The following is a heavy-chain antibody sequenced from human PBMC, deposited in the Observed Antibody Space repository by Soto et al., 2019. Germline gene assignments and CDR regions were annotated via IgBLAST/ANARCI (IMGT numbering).Heavy chain of an antibody. D-gene: IGHD3-9*01. CDR1: GGSISSGGYY. Sequence: PSETLSLTCTVSGGSISSGGYYWSWILQHPGKGLEWIGYIYYSGSTYYNPSLKSRVTISVDTSKNQFSLKLSSVTAADTAVYYCARWRGDILTGYYPWGQGTLVTVS. CDR3: ARWRGDILTGYYP. V-gene: IGHV4-31*03. J-gene: IGHJ5*02. CDR2: IYYSGST.